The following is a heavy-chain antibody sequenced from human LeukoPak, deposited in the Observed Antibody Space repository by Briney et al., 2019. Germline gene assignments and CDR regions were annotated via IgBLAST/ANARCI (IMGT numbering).Heavy chain of an antibody. CDR3: ARGGYDFWSGYCDY. V-gene: IGHV4-30-4*02. CDR1: GGSISSGDYY. J-gene: IGHJ4*02. D-gene: IGHD3-3*01. Sequence: SETLSLTCTVSGGSISSGDYYWSWIRQPPGKGLEWIGYIYYSGSTYYNPSLKSRVTISVDTSKNQFSLKLSSVTAADTAVYYCARGGYDFWSGYCDYWGQGTLVTVSS. CDR2: IYYSGST.